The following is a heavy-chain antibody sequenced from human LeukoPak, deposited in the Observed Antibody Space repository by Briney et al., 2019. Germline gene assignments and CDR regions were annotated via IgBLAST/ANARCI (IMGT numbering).Heavy chain of an antibody. D-gene: IGHD2-21*02. CDR3: ARAPVVVTAIYGYHFDY. Sequence: GASVTVSFTASGGTFSIYAISWVRQAPGQGLEWMGRIIPILGIANYAQKFQGRVTITADKSTSTAYMELSSLRSEDTAVYYCARAPVVVTAIYGYHFDYWGQGTLVTVSS. V-gene: IGHV1-69*04. J-gene: IGHJ4*02. CDR1: GGTFSIYA. CDR2: IIPILGIA.